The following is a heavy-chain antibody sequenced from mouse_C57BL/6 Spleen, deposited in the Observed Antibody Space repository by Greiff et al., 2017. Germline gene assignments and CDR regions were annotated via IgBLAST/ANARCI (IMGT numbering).Heavy chain of an antibody. CDR2: INPNYGTT. CDR3: AIKVLFTTVVATDWYFDV. Sequence: VQLQQSGPELVKPGASVKISCKASGYSFTDYNMNWVKQSNGKSLEWIGVINPNYGTTSYNQKFKGKATLTVDQSSSTAYMQLNSLTSEDSAVYYCAIKVLFTTVVATDWYFDVWGTGTTVTVSS. D-gene: IGHD1-1*01. CDR1: GYSFTDYN. V-gene: IGHV1-39*01. J-gene: IGHJ1*03.